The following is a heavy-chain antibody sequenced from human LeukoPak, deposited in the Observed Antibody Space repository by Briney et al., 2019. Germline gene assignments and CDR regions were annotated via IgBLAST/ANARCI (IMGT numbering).Heavy chain of an antibody. CDR2: IYYSGST. Sequence: SETLSLTCTVSGGSISSSSYFWSWIRQPPGKGLEWIGYIYYSGSTNYNPSLKSRVTISVDTSKNQFSLRLSSVTAADTAVYYCARVTGYMIEDYFDYWGQGTLVTVSS. D-gene: IGHD3-22*01. V-gene: IGHV4-61*01. CDR1: GGSISSSSYF. J-gene: IGHJ4*02. CDR3: ARVTGYMIEDYFDY.